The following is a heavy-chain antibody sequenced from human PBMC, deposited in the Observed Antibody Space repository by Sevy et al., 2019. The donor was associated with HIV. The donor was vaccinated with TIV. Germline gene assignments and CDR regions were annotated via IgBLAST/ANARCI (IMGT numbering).Heavy chain of an antibody. Sequence: GWSLRLSCTVSGFIFSNFAMHWVRQAPGKGLEWVAVTSYDGSHKYYADSVKGRFTVSRDNSRNILSLEMNSLRRDDTAVYYCARGENDDEFFQYWGQGTLVTVSS. J-gene: IGHJ1*01. CDR1: GFIFSNFA. V-gene: IGHV3-30*04. CDR2: TSYDGSHK. D-gene: IGHD1-26*01. CDR3: ARGENDDEFFQY.